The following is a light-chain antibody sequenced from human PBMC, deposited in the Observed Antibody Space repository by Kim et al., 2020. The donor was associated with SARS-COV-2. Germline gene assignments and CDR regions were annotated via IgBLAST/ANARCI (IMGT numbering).Light chain of an antibody. J-gene: IGLJ2*01. CDR1: RGHSDYI. Sequence: SSVKLTCTLNRGHSDYIIAWHQQQPGKAPRLVMNLMPNGDYKKGSGVPDRFTGSSSGADRYLTISNLQSEDEADYYCETWDRTTRLFGGGTQLTVL. CDR3: ETWDRTTRL. V-gene: IGLV4-60*03. CDR2: LMPNGDY.